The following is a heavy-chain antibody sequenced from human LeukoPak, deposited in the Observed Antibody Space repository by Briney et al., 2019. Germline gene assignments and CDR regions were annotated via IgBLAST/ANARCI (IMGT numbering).Heavy chain of an antibody. V-gene: IGHV4-4*02. CDR3: ASRSSGWYFEN. Sequence: SETLSLTCAVSGDSISSSNWWNWVRQPPGKGLEWIGEIYHSGSTHYNPSLKSRITISVDKSKNQFSLKLSSVTAADTAVYYCASRSSGWYFENWGQGTLVTVSS. CDR1: GDSISSSNW. CDR2: IYHSGST. J-gene: IGHJ4*02. D-gene: IGHD6-19*01.